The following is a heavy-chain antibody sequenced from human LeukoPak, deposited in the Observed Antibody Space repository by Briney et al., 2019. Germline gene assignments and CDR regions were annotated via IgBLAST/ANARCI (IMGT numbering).Heavy chain of an antibody. CDR3: ARPEHYGAFDI. J-gene: IGHJ3*02. CDR1: GFTFSSYW. Sequence: GGSLRLSCAASGFTFSSYWMNWARQAPGKGLEWVASINHNGNVNYYVDSVKGRFTISRDNAKNSLYLQMSNLRAEDTAVYFCARPEHYGAFDIWGQGTMVTVSS. D-gene: IGHD3-10*01. V-gene: IGHV3-7*03. CDR2: INHNGNVN.